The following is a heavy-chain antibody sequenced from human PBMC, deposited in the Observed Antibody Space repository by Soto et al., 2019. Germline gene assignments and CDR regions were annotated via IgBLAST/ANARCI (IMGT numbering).Heavy chain of an antibody. D-gene: IGHD6-13*01. Sequence: GGSLRLSCAASGFTFSSYAMSWVRQAPGKGLEWVSAISGSGGSTYYADSVKGRFTISRDNSKNTLYLQMNSLRAEDTAVYYCAKVGYSSSWPKWGAFAIWGKGTMVTVS. CDR1: GFTFSSYA. CDR3: AKVGYSSSWPKWGAFAI. J-gene: IGHJ3*02. CDR2: ISGSGGST. V-gene: IGHV3-23*01.